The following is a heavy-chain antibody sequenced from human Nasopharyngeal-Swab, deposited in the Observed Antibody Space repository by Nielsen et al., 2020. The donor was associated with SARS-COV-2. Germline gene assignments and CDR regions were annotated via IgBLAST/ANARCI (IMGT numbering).Heavy chain of an antibody. D-gene: IGHD3-22*01. CDR1: GYTLTELS. Sequence: ASVQVSCKVSGYTLTELSMHWVRQAPGKGLEWMGGFDPEDGETIYAQKFQGRVTMTEDTSTDTAYMELSSLRSEDTAVYYCATPGVYDSSGYYRLDYWGQGTLVTVSS. J-gene: IGHJ4*02. CDR3: ATPGVYDSSGYYRLDY. V-gene: IGHV1-24*01. CDR2: FDPEDGET.